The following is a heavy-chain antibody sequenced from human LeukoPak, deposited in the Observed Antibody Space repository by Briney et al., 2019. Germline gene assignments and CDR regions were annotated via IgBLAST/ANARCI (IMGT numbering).Heavy chain of an antibody. CDR1: GFTFTHYW. D-gene: IGHD2-8*01. CDR3: VRDFYCHNGACFDF. V-gene: IGHV3-7*01. Sequence: PGGSLRLSCAASGFTFTHYWMCWVRQAPGKGLEWVANIHQDGSGQFYLDSVEGRFTISRDNAKSSLYLQMDNLRAEDTAVYYCVRDFYCHNGACFDFWGQGILVTVSS. J-gene: IGHJ4*02. CDR2: IHQDGSGQ.